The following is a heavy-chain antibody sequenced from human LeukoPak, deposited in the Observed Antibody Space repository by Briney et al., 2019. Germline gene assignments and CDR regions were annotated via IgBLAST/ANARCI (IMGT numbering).Heavy chain of an antibody. Sequence: NPSETLSLTCTVSGDSISSCFWSWIRQPAGKGLEWIGRIYASGSANYNPSLKSRVTMSVDTSKNQFSLKLSSVTAADTAVYYCARVAYDILTGYLYYFDYWGQETLVTVSS. CDR2: IYASGSA. D-gene: IGHD3-9*01. J-gene: IGHJ4*02. CDR3: ARVAYDILTGYLYYFDY. CDR1: GDSISSCF. V-gene: IGHV4-4*07.